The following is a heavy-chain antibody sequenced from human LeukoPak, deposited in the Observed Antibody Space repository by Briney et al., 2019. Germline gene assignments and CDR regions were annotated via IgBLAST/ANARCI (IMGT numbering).Heavy chain of an antibody. CDR1: GYSISSGYY. CDR3: ARDADYDILTGYSRFQH. D-gene: IGHD3-9*01. Sequence: SSETLSLTCTVSGYSISSGYYWGWIRQPPGKGLEWIGSIYHSGSTYYNPSLKSRVTISVDKSKNQFSLKLSSVTAADTAVYYCARDADYDILTGYSRFQHWGQGTLVTVSS. V-gene: IGHV4-38-2*02. J-gene: IGHJ1*01. CDR2: IYHSGST.